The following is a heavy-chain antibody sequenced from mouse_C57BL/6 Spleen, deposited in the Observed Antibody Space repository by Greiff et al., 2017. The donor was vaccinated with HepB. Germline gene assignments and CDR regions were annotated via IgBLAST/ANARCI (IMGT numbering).Heavy chain of an antibody. J-gene: IGHJ2*01. V-gene: IGHV1-82*01. CDR1: GYAFSSSW. CDR2: IYPGDGDT. D-gene: IGHD1-1*01. Sequence: VQLQESGPELVKPGASVKISCKASGYAFSSSWMNWVKQRPGKGLEWIGRIYPGDGDTNYNGKFKGKATLTADKSSGTAYMQLSSLTSEDSAVYFCASEASYYYGSSPGYFDYWGQGTTLTVSS. CDR3: ASEASYYYGSSPGYFDY.